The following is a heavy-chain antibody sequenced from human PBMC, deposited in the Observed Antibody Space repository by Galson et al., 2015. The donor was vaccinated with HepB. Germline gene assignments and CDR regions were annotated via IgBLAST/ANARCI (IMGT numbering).Heavy chain of an antibody. CDR2: IIPILGIA. V-gene: IGHV1-69*02. D-gene: IGHD2-2*01. J-gene: IGHJ3*02. CDR3: ASNLGVIVVVPAALDAFDI. CDR1: GGTFSSYT. Sequence: SVKVSCKASGGTFSSYTISWVRQAPGQGLEWMGRIIPILGIANYAQKFQGRVTITADKSTSTAYMELSSLRSEDTAVYYCASNLGVIVVVPAALDAFDIWGQGTMATVSS.